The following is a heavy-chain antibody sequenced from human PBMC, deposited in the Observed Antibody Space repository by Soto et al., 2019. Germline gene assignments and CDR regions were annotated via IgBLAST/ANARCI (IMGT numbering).Heavy chain of an antibody. D-gene: IGHD5-18*01. J-gene: IGHJ6*02. Sequence: GGSLRLSCAASGFTFSSYWMSWVRKAPGKGLEWVANIKQDGSEKYYVDSVKGRFTISRDNAKNSLYLQMNSLRAEDTAVYYCARASATAMDYYYYYYGMDVWGQGTTVTVSS. CDR2: IKQDGSEK. CDR1: GFTFSSYW. V-gene: IGHV3-7*01. CDR3: ARASATAMDYYYYYYGMDV.